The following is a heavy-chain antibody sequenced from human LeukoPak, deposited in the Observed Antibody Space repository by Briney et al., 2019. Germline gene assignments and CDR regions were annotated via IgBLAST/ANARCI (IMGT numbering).Heavy chain of an antibody. CDR3: ARRKDAFDI. CDR1: GFTVSSNY. CDR2: IYPGGET. V-gene: IGHV3-53*01. Sequence: PGGSVRLSCAASGFTVSSNYMSWVRQAPGKGLEWVSVIYPGGETYYADFVKGRFTISRDNSKNTLYLQMNSLRAEDTAAYYCARRKDAFDIWGQGTMVTVSS. J-gene: IGHJ3*02.